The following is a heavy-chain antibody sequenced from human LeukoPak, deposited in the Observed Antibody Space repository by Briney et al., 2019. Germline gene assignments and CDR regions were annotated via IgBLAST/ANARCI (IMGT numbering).Heavy chain of an antibody. CDR3: TRAAQYYYGSGSFYYYMDV. Sequence: GGSLRLSCAASGFTFSYYYMSGVRQAPGKGLEWVGFIRNKANGGTTEYAASVKGRFTISRDDSKSIAYLQMNSLKTEDTAVYYCTRAAQYYYGSGSFYYYMDVWGEGTTVTISS. V-gene: IGHV3-22*01. J-gene: IGHJ6*03. CDR1: GFTFSYYY. CDR2: IRNKANGGTT. D-gene: IGHD3-10*01.